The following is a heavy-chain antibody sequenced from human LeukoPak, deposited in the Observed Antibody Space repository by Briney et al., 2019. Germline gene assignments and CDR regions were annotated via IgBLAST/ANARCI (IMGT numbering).Heavy chain of an antibody. V-gene: IGHV1-46*01. CDR2: INPSGGST. CDR1: GYTFTSYY. Sequence: ASVKVSCKASGYTFTSYYMHWVRQAPGQGLEWMGIINPSGGSTSYAQKFQGRVTMTRDTSTSTVYMELSSLRSEDTAVYYCARDQRRGITMVRGVIRPDGWFDPWGQGTLVTVSS. J-gene: IGHJ5*02. D-gene: IGHD3-10*01. CDR3: ARDQRRGITMVRGVIRPDGWFDP.